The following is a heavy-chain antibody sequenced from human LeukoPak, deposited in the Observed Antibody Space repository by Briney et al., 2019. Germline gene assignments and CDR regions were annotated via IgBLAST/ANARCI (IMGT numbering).Heavy chain of an antibody. Sequence: ASVTVSCKASGYTFTGYYMHWVRQAPGQGLEWMGWINPNSGGTNYAQKFQGRVTMTRDTSISTAYMELSRLTSDDTAVYYCARDPQLGVHAFDIGGQGTMVTVSS. D-gene: IGHD7-27*01. V-gene: IGHV1-2*02. CDR2: INPNSGGT. CDR3: ARDPQLGVHAFDI. CDR1: GYTFTGYY. J-gene: IGHJ3*02.